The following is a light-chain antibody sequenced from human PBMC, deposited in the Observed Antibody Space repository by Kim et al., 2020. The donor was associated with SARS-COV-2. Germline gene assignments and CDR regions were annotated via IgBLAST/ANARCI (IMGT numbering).Light chain of an antibody. J-gene: IGLJ3*02. Sequence: SYELTQPPSVSVAPGKTASITCGGNNIGSKSVHWYQQKPGQAPLLVIYYESDRPSGIPERFSGSNSGNTATLTITRVEAGDEADYYCQVWDTSDHHVVFGGGTQLTVL. CDR3: QVWDTSDHHVV. V-gene: IGLV3-21*04. CDR1: NIGSKS. CDR2: YES.